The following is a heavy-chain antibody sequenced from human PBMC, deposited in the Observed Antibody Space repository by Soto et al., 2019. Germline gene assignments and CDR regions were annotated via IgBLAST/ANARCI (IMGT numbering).Heavy chain of an antibody. CDR1: GFTFSSYA. J-gene: IGHJ4*02. Sequence: PGGSLRLSCAASGFTFSSYAMSWVRQAPGKGLEWVSAISGSGGSTYYADSVKGRFTISRDNSKNTLYLQMNSLRAEDTAVYYCAKGLGRAPGPYYFDYWGQGTLVTVSS. V-gene: IGHV3-23*01. CDR3: AKGLGRAPGPYYFDY. CDR2: ISGSGGST. D-gene: IGHD6-19*01.